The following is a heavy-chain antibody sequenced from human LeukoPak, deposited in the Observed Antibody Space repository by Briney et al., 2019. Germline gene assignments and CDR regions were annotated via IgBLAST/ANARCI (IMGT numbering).Heavy chain of an antibody. CDR1: GFTFSSYA. Sequence: GGSQRLSCAASGFTFSSYAMSWVRQAPGKGLEWVSAISGSGGSTYYADSVKGRFTISRDNSKNTLYLQMNSLRAEDTAVYYCAKDRWELPNWYFDLWGRGTLVTVSS. J-gene: IGHJ2*01. D-gene: IGHD1-26*01. V-gene: IGHV3-23*01. CDR3: AKDRWELPNWYFDL. CDR2: ISGSGGST.